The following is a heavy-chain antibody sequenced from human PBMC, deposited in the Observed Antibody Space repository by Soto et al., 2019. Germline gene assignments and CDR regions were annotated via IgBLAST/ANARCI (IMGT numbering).Heavy chain of an antibody. Sequence: PSEPLSLTCNVSGVSVARVGYYWSGIRQVPGKGLEWIGYVYNSESTYFNPSLNSRVAMSVDTSKNQVSLDLTSVTAADTAVYYCATSPPDSVGVANQYYFTYWGQGTLVTVSS. CDR1: GVSVARVGYY. V-gene: IGHV4-31*03. D-gene: IGHD3-3*01. J-gene: IGHJ4*02. CDR3: ATSPPDSVGVANQYYFTY. CDR2: VYNSEST.